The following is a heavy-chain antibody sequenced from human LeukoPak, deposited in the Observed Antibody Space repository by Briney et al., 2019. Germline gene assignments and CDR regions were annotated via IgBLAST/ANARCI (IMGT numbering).Heavy chain of an antibody. Sequence: SETLSLTCAVYGGSFSGYYWSRIRQPPGKGLEWIGEINHSGSTNHNPSLKSRVTISVDTSKNQFSLKLSSVTAADTAVYYCARGGHGSGSPYYYYGMDVWGQGTTVTVSS. J-gene: IGHJ6*02. CDR3: ARGGHGSGSPYYYYGMDV. D-gene: IGHD3-10*01. CDR1: GGSFSGYY. CDR2: INHSGST. V-gene: IGHV4-34*01.